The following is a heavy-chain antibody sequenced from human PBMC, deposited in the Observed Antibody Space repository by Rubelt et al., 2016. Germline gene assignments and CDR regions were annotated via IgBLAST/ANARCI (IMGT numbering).Heavy chain of an antibody. J-gene: IGHJ4*02. D-gene: IGHD2-15*01. CDR2: IYYSGST. CDR3: AREDIVVVVAAIDY. Sequence: PSETLSLTCTVSGGSISSSSYYWGWRIQPPGKGLEWIGSIYYSGSTYYNPSLKSRVTISVDTSKNQFSLKLSSVTAADTAVYYCAREDIVVVVAAIDYWGQGTLVTVSS. V-gene: IGHV4-39*07. CDR1: GGSISSSSYY.